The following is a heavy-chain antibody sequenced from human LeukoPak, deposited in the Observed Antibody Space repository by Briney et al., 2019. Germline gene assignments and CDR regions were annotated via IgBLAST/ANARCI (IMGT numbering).Heavy chain of an antibody. CDR1: GYTFTSYA. V-gene: IGHV1-18*01. CDR3: ARCSVPAYYDFWSGYPHFDY. J-gene: IGHJ4*02. D-gene: IGHD3-3*01. CDR2: ISAYNGNT. Sequence: GASVKVSCKTSGYTFTSYAVSWVRQAPGHGLEWMGWISAYNGNTNYAQKLQGRVTMTTDTSTSTAYMELRSLRSDDTAVYYCARCSVPAYYDFWSGYPHFDYWGQGTLVTVSS.